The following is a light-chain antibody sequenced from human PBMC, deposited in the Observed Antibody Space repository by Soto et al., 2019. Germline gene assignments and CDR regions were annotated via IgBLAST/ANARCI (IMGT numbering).Light chain of an antibody. CDR2: YDN. J-gene: IGLJ1*01. Sequence: QSVLTQPPSASGTPGQRVTISCSGSNSNIGSNTVNWYQQLPGTAPKLLIYYDNLRPSGVPDRISGPKSGTSASLAISGLTSDDAADYYCAAWDDCLNGRVFGTG. V-gene: IGLV1-44*01. CDR1: NSNIGSNT. CDR3: AAWDDCLNGRV.